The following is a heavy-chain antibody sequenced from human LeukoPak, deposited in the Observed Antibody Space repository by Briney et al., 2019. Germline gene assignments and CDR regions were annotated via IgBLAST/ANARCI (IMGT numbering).Heavy chain of an antibody. Sequence: SETLSLTCAVYGGSFSGYYWRWIRQPPGKGLEWIGEINHSGSTNYNPSLKSRVTISVDTSKNQFSLKLSSVTAADTAVYYCARPPPQYYYDSSGYYYSGRQNYFDYWGQGTLVTVSS. J-gene: IGHJ4*02. CDR2: INHSGST. D-gene: IGHD3-22*01. V-gene: IGHV4-34*01. CDR1: GGSFSGYY. CDR3: ARPPPQYYYDSSGYYYSGRQNYFDY.